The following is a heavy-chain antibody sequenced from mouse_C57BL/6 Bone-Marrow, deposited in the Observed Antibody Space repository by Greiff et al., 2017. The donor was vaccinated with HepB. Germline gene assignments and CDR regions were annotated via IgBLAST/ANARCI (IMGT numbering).Heavy chain of an antibody. Sequence: QVQLQQPGAELVRPGSSVKLSCKASGYTFTSYLMHWVTQRPIQGLEWIGNIDPSDSETHYNQKFKDKATLTVDKSSSTAYMQLSSLTSEDSAVYYCARVTQYDGSSEYYFDYWGQGTTLTVSS. J-gene: IGHJ2*01. CDR3: ARVTQYDGSSEYYFDY. D-gene: IGHD1-1*01. V-gene: IGHV1-52*01. CDR1: GYTFTSYL. CDR2: IDPSDSET.